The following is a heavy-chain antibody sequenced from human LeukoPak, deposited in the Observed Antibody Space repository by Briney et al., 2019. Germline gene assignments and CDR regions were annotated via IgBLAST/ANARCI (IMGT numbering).Heavy chain of an antibody. D-gene: IGHD6-19*01. CDR1: GFTFSGYG. CDR3: CGIAVAGIY. Sequence: PGGSLRLSCAASGFTFSGYGMHWVRQAPGKGLEWVAFIRYDKSHKYYIDSVKGRFTISRDNSKNTPYLQMNSLRAEDTAVYYCCGIAVAGIYWGQGTLVTVSS. J-gene: IGHJ4*02. V-gene: IGHV3-30*02. CDR2: IRYDKSHK.